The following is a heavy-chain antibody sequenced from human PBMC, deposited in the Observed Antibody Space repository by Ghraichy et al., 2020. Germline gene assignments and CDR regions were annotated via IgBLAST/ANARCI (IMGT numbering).Heavy chain of an antibody. CDR1: GFIFSSYG. CDR2: IWSDGKNK. J-gene: IGHJ4*02. V-gene: IGHV3-33*01. Sequence: GGSLRLSCAASGFIFSSYGMHWVRQAPGKGLEWVAVIWSDGKNKYYADSVKGRFTISRDNSKNTLYLQMNSLRGEDTAVYYCAREYCSGGRCFFGTGGSHFDYWGQGTLVTVSS. D-gene: IGHD2-15*01. CDR3: AREYCSGGRCFFGTGGSHFDY.